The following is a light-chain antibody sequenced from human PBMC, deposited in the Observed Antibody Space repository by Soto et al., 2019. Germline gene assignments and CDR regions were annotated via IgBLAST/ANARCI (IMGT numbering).Light chain of an antibody. CDR3: QQYGSSPRT. CDR1: QSVSSYY. Sequence: EIVLTQSPGTLSLSPGKRATLSCRASQSVSSYYLAWFQQKPGQPPRLLIYGASIRATGIPDRFSGSGSGTDFTLTISRLEPEDFAVYYYQQYGSSPRTFGQGTKVEIK. V-gene: IGKV3-20*01. J-gene: IGKJ1*01. CDR2: GAS.